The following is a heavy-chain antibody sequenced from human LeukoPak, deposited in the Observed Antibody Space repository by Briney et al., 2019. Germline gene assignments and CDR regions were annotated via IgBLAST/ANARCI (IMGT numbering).Heavy chain of an antibody. J-gene: IGHJ3*02. V-gene: IGHV3-74*01. Sequence: GGSLRLSCAASGFPFRSSWMHWVRQAPGRGLVWVSRLNADGISASYANSVKGRFTISRDNSKNTLYLQMNSLRAEDTAVYYCARAVLPDAFDIWGQGTMVTVSS. CDR1: GFPFRSSW. CDR3: ARAVLPDAFDI. D-gene: IGHD2-15*01. CDR2: LNADGISA.